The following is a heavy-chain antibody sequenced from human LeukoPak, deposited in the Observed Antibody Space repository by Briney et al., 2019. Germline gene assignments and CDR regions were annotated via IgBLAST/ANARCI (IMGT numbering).Heavy chain of an antibody. CDR1: GGSFSGYY. J-gene: IGHJ4*02. V-gene: IGHV4-34*01. Sequence: PSETLSLTCAVYGGSFSGYYWSWIRQPPGKGLEWIGEINHSGSTNYNPSLKSRVTISVDTSKNQISLKLSSVTAADTAVYYCARLEAYWGQGTLVTVSS. D-gene: IGHD3-3*01. CDR3: ARLEAY. CDR2: INHSGST.